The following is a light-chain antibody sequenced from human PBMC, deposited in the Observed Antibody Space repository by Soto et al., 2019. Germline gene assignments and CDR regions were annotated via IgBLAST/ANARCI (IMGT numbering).Light chain of an antibody. V-gene: IGKV1-12*01. CDR3: QQANSFPWT. Sequence: DIHITQSPSTLSASVGDRVTITCRASQSISSWLAWYQQKPGKAPKLLIYTASSLQSGVPSRFSGSGSGTDFTLTISSLQPEDFATYYCQQANSFPWTFGQGTKVDIK. CDR2: TAS. J-gene: IGKJ1*01. CDR1: QSISSW.